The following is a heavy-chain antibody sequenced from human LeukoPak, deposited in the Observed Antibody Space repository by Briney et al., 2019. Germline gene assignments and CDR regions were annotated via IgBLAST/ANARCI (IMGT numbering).Heavy chain of an antibody. D-gene: IGHD2-2*01. CDR2: ISYDGSNK. J-gene: IGHJ6*03. CDR3: AKQGWIVVVPAPSGYMDV. CDR1: GFTFSSYG. V-gene: IGHV3-30*18. Sequence: GGSLRLSCAASGFTFSSYGMHWVRQAPGKGLEWVAVISYDGSNKYYADSVKGRFTISRDNSKNTLYLQMNSLRAEDTAVYYCAKQGWIVVVPAPSGYMDVWGKGTTVTISS.